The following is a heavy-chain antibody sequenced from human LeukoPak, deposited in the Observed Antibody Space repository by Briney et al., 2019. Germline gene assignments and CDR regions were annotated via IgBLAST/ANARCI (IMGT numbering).Heavy chain of an antibody. D-gene: IGHD2-8*01. CDR2: IWYDGSNK. CDR3: AKCPRGVCHIYYFDY. Sequence: PGRSLRLSCAASGFTFSSYGMHWVRQAPGKGLEGVAGIWYDGSNKYYADSVKGRFTISRDNAKNTLYLQMNSLRAEDTAVYYCAKCPRGVCHIYYFDYWGQGTLVTVSS. J-gene: IGHJ4*02. V-gene: IGHV3-33*06. CDR1: GFTFSSYG.